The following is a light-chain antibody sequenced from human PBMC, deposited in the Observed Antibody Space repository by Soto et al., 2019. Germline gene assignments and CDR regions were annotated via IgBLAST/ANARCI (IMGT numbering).Light chain of an antibody. CDR3: FSYAGIYTLYV. V-gene: IGLV2-11*01. Sequence: QSALTQPRSVSGSPGQSVTISCTGTSSDVGGYNYVSWYQQHPGKAPKLMIYDVSERPSGVPDRFSGSKSGNTASLTISGLQAEDEADYYCFSYAGIYTLYVFGTGTKLTVL. CDR2: DVS. J-gene: IGLJ1*01. CDR1: SSDVGGYNY.